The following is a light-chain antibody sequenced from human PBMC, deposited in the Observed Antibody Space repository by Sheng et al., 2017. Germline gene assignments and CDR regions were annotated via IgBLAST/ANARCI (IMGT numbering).Light chain of an antibody. CDR2: EDN. CDR1: SGSIASNY. Sequence: NFMLTQPHSVSESPGKTVTISCTRSSGSIASNYVQWYQQRPGSSPTTVIYEDNQRPSGVPDRFSGSIDSSSNSASLTISGLKTEDEADYYCQSYDSSNVVFGGGTQADRP. V-gene: IGLV6-57*01. J-gene: IGLJ2*01. CDR3: QSYDSSNVV.